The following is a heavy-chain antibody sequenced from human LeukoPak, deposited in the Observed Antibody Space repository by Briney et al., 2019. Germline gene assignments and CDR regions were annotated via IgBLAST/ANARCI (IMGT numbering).Heavy chain of an antibody. J-gene: IGHJ4*02. D-gene: IGHD4-17*01. Sequence: ASVKVSCKASGYTFSGYYMHWVRQAPGQGLEWMGIINPSGGSTSYARKFQGRVTMTRDTSTSTVYMELSRLRSEDTAVYYCARGGYGDRIDYWGQGTLVSVSS. V-gene: IGHV1-46*01. CDR2: INPSGGST. CDR3: ARGGYGDRIDY. CDR1: GYTFSGYY.